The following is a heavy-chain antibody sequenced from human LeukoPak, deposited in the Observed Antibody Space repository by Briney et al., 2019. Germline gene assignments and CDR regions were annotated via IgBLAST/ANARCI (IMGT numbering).Heavy chain of an antibody. J-gene: IGHJ6*02. CDR1: GGSFSGYY. Sequence: PSETLSLTCAVYGGSFSGYYWSWIRQPPGKGLEWIGEINHSGSTNYNPSLKSRVTISVDTSKNQFSLKLSSVTAADTAVYYCARIYGLYQEAMDVWGPGITVTVSS. CDR3: ARIYGLYQEAMDV. CDR2: INHSGST. V-gene: IGHV4-34*01. D-gene: IGHD2-2*01.